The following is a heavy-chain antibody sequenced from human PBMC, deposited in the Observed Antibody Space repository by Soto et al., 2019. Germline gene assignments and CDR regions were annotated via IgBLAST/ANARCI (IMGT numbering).Heavy chain of an antibody. D-gene: IGHD3-3*01. CDR3: ARGIAYYDFWSGFVY. Sequence: QVQLVESGGRVVQPGRSLRLSCAASGFTFSSYAMHWVRQAPGKGLEWVAVTSYDESNKYYADSVKGRFTISRDNSNNTLYLQMNSLRPEDTAVYYCARGIAYYDFWSGFVYWGQGTLITVSS. V-gene: IGHV3-30*04. J-gene: IGHJ4*02. CDR2: TSYDESNK. CDR1: GFTFSSYA.